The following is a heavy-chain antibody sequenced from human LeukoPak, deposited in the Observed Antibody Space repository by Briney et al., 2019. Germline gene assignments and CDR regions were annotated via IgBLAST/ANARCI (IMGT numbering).Heavy chain of an antibody. CDR1: GDSISSGGYY. Sequence: SQTLSLTCTVSGDSISSGGYYWSWIRQHPGKGLEWIGYIYYSGSTYYNPSLKSRVTISVDTSKNQFSLKLSSVTAADTAVYYCARASGRNNWFDPWGQGTLVTVSS. CDR2: IYYSGST. V-gene: IGHV4-31*03. D-gene: IGHD2-15*01. CDR3: ARASGRNNWFDP. J-gene: IGHJ5*02.